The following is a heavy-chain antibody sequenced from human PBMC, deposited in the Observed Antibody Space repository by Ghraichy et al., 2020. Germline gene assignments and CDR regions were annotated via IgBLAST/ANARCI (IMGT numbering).Heavy chain of an antibody. CDR1: GFTFGDYA. D-gene: IGHD6-6*01. V-gene: IGHV3-49*03. Sequence: GGSLRLSCTASGFTFGDYAMTWFRLAPGKGLEWVGFIKSKAYGGTTGYAASVKGRFTISRDDSKSIANLQMNSLKTEDTAVYYCTRDDNPIAVRSVFHYWGQGTLVTVSS. J-gene: IGHJ4*02. CDR3: TRDDNPIAVRSVFHY. CDR2: IKSKAYGGTT.